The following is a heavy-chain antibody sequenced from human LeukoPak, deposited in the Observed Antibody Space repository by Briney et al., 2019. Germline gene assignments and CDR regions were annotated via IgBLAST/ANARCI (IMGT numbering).Heavy chain of an antibody. Sequence: PGGSLRLSCAASGFTFSSYAMHWVRQAPGKGLEWVAVISYDGSNKYYADSVKGRFTISRDNSKNTLYLQMNSLRAEDTAVYYCARDRAGSWSPYFDYWGQGTLVTVSS. J-gene: IGHJ4*02. V-gene: IGHV3-30*04. D-gene: IGHD6-13*01. CDR2: ISYDGSNK. CDR1: GFTFSSYA. CDR3: ARDRAGSWSPYFDY.